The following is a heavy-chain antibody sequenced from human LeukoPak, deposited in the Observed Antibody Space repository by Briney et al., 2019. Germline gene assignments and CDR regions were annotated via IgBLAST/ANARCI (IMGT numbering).Heavy chain of an antibody. CDR1: GFTVCSNY. J-gene: IGHJ4*02. V-gene: IGHV3-53*01. CDR3: ARAYYYDRSGYYYAY. D-gene: IGHD3-22*01. Sequence: GGSLRLSCAASGFTVCSNYMSWVRQAPGKGLEWVSVIYSGVGTDYADSVKGRFTISRDNSKNTLYLQMNSLRAEDTALYYCARAYYYDRSGYYYAYWGQGTLVTVSS. CDR2: IYSGVGT.